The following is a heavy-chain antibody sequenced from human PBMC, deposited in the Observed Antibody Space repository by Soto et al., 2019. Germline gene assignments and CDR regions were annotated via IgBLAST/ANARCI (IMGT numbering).Heavy chain of an antibody. CDR2: ISYDGSNK. V-gene: IGHV3-30*03. CDR3: VSTGPYGSGTDY. J-gene: IGHJ4*02. Sequence: QVQLVESGGGVVQPGRSLRLSCAASGLTFSSYGMHWVRQAPVKGLEWVAVISYDGSNKYYADSVKGRFTISRDNSKNTLYLQMNSLRADDTAVYYCVSTGPYGSGTDYWVQGTLVTVSS. D-gene: IGHD3-10*01. CDR1: GLTFSSYG.